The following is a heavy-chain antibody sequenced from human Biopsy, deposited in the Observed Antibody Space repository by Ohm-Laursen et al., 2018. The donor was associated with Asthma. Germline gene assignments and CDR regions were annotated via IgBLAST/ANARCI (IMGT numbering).Heavy chain of an antibody. J-gene: IGHJ4*02. CDR2: INSVFGTT. Sequence: PVKVSCKPLGGTFNTYVIGWVRQAPGQGLEWMGGINSVFGTTTYPQKFQDRVTITADDSTSTVHMELSSLRSEDTAVYYCARKAGSCISRTCYSLDFWGQGTLVTVSS. CDR1: GGTFNTYV. D-gene: IGHD2-2*01. V-gene: IGHV1-69*13. CDR3: ARKAGSCISRTCYSLDF.